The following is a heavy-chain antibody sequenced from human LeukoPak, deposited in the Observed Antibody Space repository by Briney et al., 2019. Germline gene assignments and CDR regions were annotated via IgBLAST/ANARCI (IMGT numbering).Heavy chain of an antibody. CDR2: ISGRGGST. J-gene: IGHJ6*02. Sequence: GGSLRLSCAASGFTFSSYAMSSVRQAPGEGLEWVSAISGRGGSTYYADSVKGRFTISRGNSKNTRYLQMNSLRAEDTAVYYCARSGANYYDSDMDVWGQGTTVTVSS. V-gene: IGHV3-23*01. CDR1: GFTFSSYA. CDR3: ARSGANYYDSDMDV. D-gene: IGHD3-22*01.